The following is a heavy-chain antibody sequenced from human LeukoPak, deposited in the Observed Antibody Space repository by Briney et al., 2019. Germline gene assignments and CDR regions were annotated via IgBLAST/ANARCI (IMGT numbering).Heavy chain of an antibody. CDR1: AFTFSTFT. CDR3: ARGPEEYGGNLDY. Sequence: GESLRLSCAASAFTFSTFTMNWVRQPPGKGLEWVSSISSSSSYMFYADSVKGRFTISRDNAKSSLYLQMNSLRAEDTAVYYCARGPEEYGGNLDYWGQGTLVTVSS. V-gene: IGHV3-21*01. D-gene: IGHD4-23*01. J-gene: IGHJ4*02. CDR2: ISSSSSYM.